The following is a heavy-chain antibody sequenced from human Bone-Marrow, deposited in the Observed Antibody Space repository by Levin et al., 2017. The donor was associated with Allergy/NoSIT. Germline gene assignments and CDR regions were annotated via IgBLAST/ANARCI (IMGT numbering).Heavy chain of an antibody. Sequence: GGSLRLSCAASGFTFSDYHMSWIRQAPGKGLEWVSYIGRNAGTIYYADSVKGRFTISRDNAKNSLYLQMNSLRAEDTAVYYCARDHDLWSGYYPHSYGMDVWGQGTTVTVSS. D-gene: IGHD3-3*01. CDR3: ARDHDLWSGYYPHSYGMDV. CDR1: GFTFSDYH. J-gene: IGHJ6*02. CDR2: IGRNAGTI. V-gene: IGHV3-11*01.